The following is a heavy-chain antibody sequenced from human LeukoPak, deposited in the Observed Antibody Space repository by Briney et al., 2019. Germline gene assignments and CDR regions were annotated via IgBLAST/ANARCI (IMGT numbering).Heavy chain of an antibody. CDR2: ISWNSGSI. D-gene: IGHD6-6*01. J-gene: IGHJ3*02. CDR1: GFTFDDYA. Sequence: GGSLRLSYAASGFTFDDYAMHWVRQAPGKGLEWVSTISWNSGSIAYADSVKGRFTISRDNAKNSLYLQMNSLRAEDMALYYCASSSSLGGAFDIWGQGTMVTVSS. V-gene: IGHV3-9*03. CDR3: ASSSSLGGAFDI.